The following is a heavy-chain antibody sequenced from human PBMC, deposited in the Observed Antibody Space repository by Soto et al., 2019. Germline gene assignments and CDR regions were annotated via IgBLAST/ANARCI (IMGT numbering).Heavy chain of an antibody. J-gene: IGHJ4*02. Sequence: SETLSLSCTVSGGSISSGGYYWSWIRQHPGKGLEWIGYIYYSGGTYYNPSLKSRVTISVDTSKNQFSLKLSSVTAADTAVYYCARVEDYYDSSGYFDYWGQGTLVTVSS. CDR1: GGSISSGGYY. D-gene: IGHD3-22*01. V-gene: IGHV4-31*03. CDR3: ARVEDYYDSSGYFDY. CDR2: IYYSGGT.